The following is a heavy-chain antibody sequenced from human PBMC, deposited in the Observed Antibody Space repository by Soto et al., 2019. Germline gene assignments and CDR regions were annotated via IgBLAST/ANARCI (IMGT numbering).Heavy chain of an antibody. D-gene: IGHD1-1*01. J-gene: IGHJ5*02. V-gene: IGHV3-30*18. Sequence: VGSLRLSCAASGFTFSSYGMHWVRQAPGKGLEWVAVISYDGSNKYYADSVKGRFTISRDNSINTVFLQMNSLRADDTALYFCANNSGWFNPWGQGALVTVSS. CDR3: ANNSGWFNP. CDR2: ISYDGSNK. CDR1: GFTFSSYG.